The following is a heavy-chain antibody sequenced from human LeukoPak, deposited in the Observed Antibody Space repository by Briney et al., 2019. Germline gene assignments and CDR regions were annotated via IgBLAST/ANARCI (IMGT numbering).Heavy chain of an antibody. CDR1: GFTFSSYS. V-gene: IGHV3-21*01. CDR3: ARHAGLRFLEWLLPTDY. CDR2: ISSSSSYI. D-gene: IGHD3-3*01. Sequence: VGSLRLSCAASGFTFSSYSMNWVRQAPGKGLEWVSSISSSSSYIYYADSVKGRFTISRDNAKNSLYLQMNSLRAEDTAVYYCARHAGLRFLEWLLPTDYWGQGPLVTVSS. J-gene: IGHJ4*02.